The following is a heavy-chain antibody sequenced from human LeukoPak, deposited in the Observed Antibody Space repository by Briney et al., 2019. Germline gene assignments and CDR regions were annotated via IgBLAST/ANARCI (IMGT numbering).Heavy chain of an antibody. D-gene: IGHD3-10*01. CDR3: ARRGGISNWFDP. J-gene: IGHJ5*02. Sequence: GGSLRLSCAASGFTFSDYSMNWARQAPGKGLEWVSSISSSSSYIYYADSVKGRFAISRDNAKNSLYLQMNSLRAEDTAVYYCARRGGISNWFDPWGQGTLVTVSS. CDR2: ISSSSSYI. V-gene: IGHV3-21*01. CDR1: GFTFSDYS.